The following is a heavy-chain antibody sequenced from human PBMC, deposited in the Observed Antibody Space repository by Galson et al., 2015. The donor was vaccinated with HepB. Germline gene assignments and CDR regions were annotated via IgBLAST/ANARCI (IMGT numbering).Heavy chain of an antibody. J-gene: IGHJ4*02. CDR2: ISYDGSNK. D-gene: IGHD4-11*01. V-gene: IGHV3-30-3*01. CDR3: AREQRTNYSDSLVDY. CDR1: GFTFSSYA. Sequence: SLRLSCAASGFTFSSYAMHWVRQAPGKGLEWVAVISYDGSNKYYADSVKGRFTISRDNSKNTLYLQMNSLRAEDTAVYYCAREQRTNYSDSLVDYWGQGTLVTVSS.